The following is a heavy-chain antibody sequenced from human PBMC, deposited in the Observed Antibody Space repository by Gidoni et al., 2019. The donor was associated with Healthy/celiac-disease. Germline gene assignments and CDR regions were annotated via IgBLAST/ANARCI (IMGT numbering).Heavy chain of an antibody. CDR3: AKDGGDSLGGLDY. J-gene: IGHJ4*02. D-gene: IGHD3-16*01. CDR1: GFPFSSYG. CDR2: ISYDGSNK. Sequence: QVQLVESGGGVVQPGRPLRLSCAASGFPFSSYGMHWVRQAPGKGLEWVAVISYDGSNKYYADSVKGRFTISRDNSKNTLYLQMNSLRAEDTAVYYCAKDGGDSLGGLDYWGQGTLVTVSS. V-gene: IGHV3-30*18.